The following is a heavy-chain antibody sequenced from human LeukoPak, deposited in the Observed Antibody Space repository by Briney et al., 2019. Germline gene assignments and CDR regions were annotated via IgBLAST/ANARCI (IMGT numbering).Heavy chain of an antibody. CDR3: ARGKEPHAEWLLLGY. Sequence: GGSLRLSCAASGFTFSSYAMHWVRQAPGEGLEWVAVISYDGSNKYYADSVKGQFTISRDNSKNTLYLQMNSLRAEDTAVYYCARGKEPHAEWLLLGYWGQGTLVTVSS. D-gene: IGHD3-3*01. V-gene: IGHV3-30-3*01. CDR1: GFTFSSYA. J-gene: IGHJ4*02. CDR2: ISYDGSNK.